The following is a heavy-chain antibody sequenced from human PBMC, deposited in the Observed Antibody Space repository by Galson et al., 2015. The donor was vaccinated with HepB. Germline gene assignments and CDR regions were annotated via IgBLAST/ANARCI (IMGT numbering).Heavy chain of an antibody. J-gene: IGHJ5*02. D-gene: IGHD6-13*01. CDR2: IKQDGSEK. CDR1: GFTFSSYW. CDR3: ARPIAAAGPHVNWFDP. Sequence: SLRLSCAASGFTFSSYWMGWVRQAPGKGLEWVANIKQDGSEKYYVDSVKGRFTISRDNAKNSLYLQMNSLRAEDTAVYYCARPIAAAGPHVNWFDPWGQGTLVTVSS. V-gene: IGHV3-7*03.